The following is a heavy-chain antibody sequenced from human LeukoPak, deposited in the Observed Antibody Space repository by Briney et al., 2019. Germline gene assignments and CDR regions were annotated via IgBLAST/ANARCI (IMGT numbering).Heavy chain of an antibody. J-gene: IGHJ3*02. CDR2: IYYSGST. D-gene: IGHD3-16*01. V-gene: IGHV4-39*01. CDR1: GGSISSSSYY. CDR3: ARTVRDFYVWGSLDAFDI. Sequence: KPSETLSLTCTVSGGSISSSSYYWGWIRRPPGKGLEWIGSIYYSGSTYYNPSLKSRVTISVDTSKNQFSLKLSSVTAADTAVYYCARTVRDFYVWGSLDAFDIWGQGTMVTVSS.